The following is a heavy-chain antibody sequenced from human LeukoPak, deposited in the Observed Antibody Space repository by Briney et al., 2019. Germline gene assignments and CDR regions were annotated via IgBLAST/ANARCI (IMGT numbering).Heavy chain of an antibody. CDR3: AEASWVSNADAVL. CDR2: LRGDGDT. V-gene: IGHV3-23*01. D-gene: IGHD1-1*01. J-gene: IGHJ4*02. Sequence: GGSLRLSCEASGFTFSNYAMSWVRQAPARGLEWVSSLRGDGDTFYADSVKGRFTLSRDDSRNTVYLHLNNLRVEDTAVYYCAEASWVSNADAVLRGQGTLVTVYS. CDR1: GFTFSNYA.